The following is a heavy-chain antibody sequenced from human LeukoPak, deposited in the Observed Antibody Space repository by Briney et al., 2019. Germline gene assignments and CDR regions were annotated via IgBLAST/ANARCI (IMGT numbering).Heavy chain of an antibody. J-gene: IGHJ4*02. Sequence: SETLSLTCTVSDGSISDYYWSWIRQSPGKGLEWIGYIYYTGSTNYNPSLNSRVTISVDTSKNQFSLKLSSVTAADTAVYYCARDGYSSGWRNFDYWGQGTLVTVSS. D-gene: IGHD6-19*01. CDR2: IYYTGST. CDR1: DGSISDYY. V-gene: IGHV4-59*12. CDR3: ARDGYSSGWRNFDY.